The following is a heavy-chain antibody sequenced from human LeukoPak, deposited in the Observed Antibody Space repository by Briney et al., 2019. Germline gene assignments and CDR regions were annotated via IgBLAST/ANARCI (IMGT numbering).Heavy chain of an antibody. CDR2: ISSSSSYI. CDR1: GFTFSSYS. J-gene: IGHJ4*02. D-gene: IGHD3-10*01. CDR3: AAWSDAAWYGGNY. Sequence: PGGSLRLSCAASGFTFSSYSMNWVRQAPGKGLGWVSSISSSSSYIYYADSVKGRFTISRDNAKNALYLQMSSLRAEDTAVYYCAAWSDAAWYGGNYWGQGTLVTVSS. V-gene: IGHV3-21*04.